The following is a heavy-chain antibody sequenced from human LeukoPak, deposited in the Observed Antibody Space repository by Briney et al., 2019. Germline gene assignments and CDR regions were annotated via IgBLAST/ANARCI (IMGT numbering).Heavy chain of an antibody. Sequence: GSLRLSCAASGFTFTTYSMNWFRQAPGKGLEWVSYISSSSSTIYYADSVKGRFTISRDNAKNSLYLQMNSLRDEDTAVYYCARDYYGDYSFDYWGQGTLVTVSS. D-gene: IGHD4-17*01. J-gene: IGHJ4*02. CDR1: GFTFTTYS. CDR3: ARDYYGDYSFDY. CDR2: ISSSSSTI. V-gene: IGHV3-48*02.